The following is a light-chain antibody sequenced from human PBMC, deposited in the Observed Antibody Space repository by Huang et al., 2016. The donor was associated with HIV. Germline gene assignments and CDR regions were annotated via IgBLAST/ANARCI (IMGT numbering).Light chain of an antibody. Sequence: DIQMTQSPSSLSASIGDRVTMSCRASQTVDMYLNWYQQTPGSAPKRLIYAASNVPSDVPSRFSGTGSGTNFTLTISSLQPEDFVIYFCQQTYNVPRTFGQGTALEIK. CDR3: QQTYNVPRT. J-gene: IGKJ2*01. V-gene: IGKV1-39*01. CDR1: QTVDMY. CDR2: AAS.